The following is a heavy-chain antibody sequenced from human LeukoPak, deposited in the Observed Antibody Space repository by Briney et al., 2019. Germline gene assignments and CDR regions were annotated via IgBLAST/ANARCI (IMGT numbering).Heavy chain of an antibody. CDR1: GFTFSSYS. V-gene: IGHV3-21*04. D-gene: IGHD2-8*01. CDR3: TDIVLTKYYYYGMDV. CDR2: ISSSSSYI. J-gene: IGHJ6*02. Sequence: KPGGSLRLSCAASGFTFSSYSMNWVRQAPGKGLEWVSSISSSSSYIYYADSVKGRFTISRDNAKNSLYLQMNSLRAEDTPGLAWTDIVLTKYYYYGMDVWGQGTTVTVSS.